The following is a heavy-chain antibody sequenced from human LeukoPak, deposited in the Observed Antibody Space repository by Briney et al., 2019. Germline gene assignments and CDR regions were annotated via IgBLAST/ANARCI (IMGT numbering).Heavy chain of an antibody. CDR1: GFSLSDYY. CDR3: AAAAAGGYFDY. CDR2: ITSSGSTI. V-gene: IGHV3-11*01. J-gene: IGHJ4*02. Sequence: GGSLRLSCAASGFSLSDYYMSWIRQTPGKGLEWVSFITSSGSTIYYADSVKGRFTISRDNAKNSLYLQMNSLRDEDTAVYYCAAAAAGGYFDYWGQGTLVTVSS. D-gene: IGHD6-13*01.